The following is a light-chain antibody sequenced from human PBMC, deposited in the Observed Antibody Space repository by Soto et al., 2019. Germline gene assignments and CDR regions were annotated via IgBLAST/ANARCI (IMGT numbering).Light chain of an antibody. V-gene: IGKV1-39*01. CDR2: AAS. J-gene: IGKJ2*01. Sequence: DIQMTQSPSALSASVGDRVTITCRASQSISTYLTWYQQKPGKAPKLLIYAASSLQTGFPSGFSGSGSGTDFTLTVSSLQPEDFATYYCQQSYGPPYTFGQGTQLEIK. CDR1: QSISTY. CDR3: QQSYGPPYT.